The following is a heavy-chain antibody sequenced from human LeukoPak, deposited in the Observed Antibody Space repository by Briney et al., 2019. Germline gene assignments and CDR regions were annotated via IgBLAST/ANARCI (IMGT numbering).Heavy chain of an antibody. CDR3: AKDRNGIAARFGWLDY. CDR1: GFTFSSYG. Sequence: GGSLRLSRAASGFTFSSYGKHWVRQAPGKGLEWVAVISYDGSNKYYADSVKGRFTISRDNSKNTLYLQMNSLRAEDTAVYYCAKDRNGIAARFGWLDYWGQGTLVTVSS. D-gene: IGHD6-6*01. J-gene: IGHJ4*02. V-gene: IGHV3-30*18. CDR2: ISYDGSNK.